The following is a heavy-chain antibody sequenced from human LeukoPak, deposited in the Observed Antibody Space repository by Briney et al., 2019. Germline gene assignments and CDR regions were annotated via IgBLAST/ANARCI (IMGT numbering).Heavy chain of an antibody. V-gene: IGHV4-38-2*02. CDR3: ARANGDSPEMHFDY. J-gene: IGHJ4*02. CDR2: IYYSGST. CDR1: GYSISSGYY. D-gene: IGHD4-17*01. Sequence: SETLSLTCTVSGYSISSGYYWGWIRQPPGKGLEWIGSIYYSGSTYYNPSLKSRVTISVDTSKNQFSLKLSSVTAADTAVYYCARANGDSPEMHFDYWGQGTLVTVSS.